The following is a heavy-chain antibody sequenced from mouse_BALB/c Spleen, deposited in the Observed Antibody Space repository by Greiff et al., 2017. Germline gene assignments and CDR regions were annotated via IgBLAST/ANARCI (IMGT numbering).Heavy chain of an antibody. CDR3: ARGLETWFAY. J-gene: IGHJ3*01. CDR2: ISYSGST. D-gene: IGHD3-3*01. CDR1: GYSITSDYA. V-gene: IGHV3-2*02. Sequence: EVQLQQSGPGLVKPSQSLSLTCTVTGYSITSDYAWNWIRQFPGNKLEWMGYISYSGSTSYNPSLKSRISITRDTSKNQFFLQLNSVTTEDTATYYCARGLETWFAYWGQGTLVTVSA.